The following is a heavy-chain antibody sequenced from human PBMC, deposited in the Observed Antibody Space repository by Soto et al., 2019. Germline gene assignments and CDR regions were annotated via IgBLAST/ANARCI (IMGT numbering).Heavy chain of an antibody. D-gene: IGHD6-13*01. J-gene: IGHJ6*03. Sequence: GGSLRLSCAASGFTFSSYSMNWVRQAPGKGLEWVSSISSSSSYIYYADSVKGRFTISRDNAKNSLYLQMNSLRAEDTAVYYCARDPDGVVEQQLVDYYYYMDVWGKGTTVTVSS. CDR2: ISSSSSYI. V-gene: IGHV3-21*01. CDR3: ARDPDGVVEQQLVDYYYYMDV. CDR1: GFTFSSYS.